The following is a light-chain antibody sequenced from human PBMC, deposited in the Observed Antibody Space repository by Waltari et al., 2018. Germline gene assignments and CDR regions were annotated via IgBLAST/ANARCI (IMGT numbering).Light chain of an antibody. CDR2: DVN. CDR1: RSDVGGYEY. Sequence: QSALTQPRLVSGSPGPSVTILCTGPRSDVGGYEYLSWYQQNPGKAPKLLVFDVNRRPSGVPDRVSGSKSGNTASLTISGLQAEDEADYYCCSYAGSYTWVFGTGTKVTVL. V-gene: IGLV2-11*01. CDR3: CSYAGSYTWV. J-gene: IGLJ1*01.